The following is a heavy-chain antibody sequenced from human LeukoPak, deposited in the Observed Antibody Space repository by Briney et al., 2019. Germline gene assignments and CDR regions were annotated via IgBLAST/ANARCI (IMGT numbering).Heavy chain of an antibody. CDR2: INHSGSI. J-gene: IGHJ5*02. Sequence: PSETLSLTCAVYGGSFSGYSWGWVRQPPGKGLEWIGEINHSGSINYNPSLKSRVTISEDTSKRQFSLRLSSVTAADTAVYYCARRFPYPYDSKNYHGWFDPWGQGTLVTVSS. CDR3: ARRFPYPYDSKNYHGWFDP. D-gene: IGHD3-22*01. CDR1: GGSFSGYS. V-gene: IGHV4-34*01.